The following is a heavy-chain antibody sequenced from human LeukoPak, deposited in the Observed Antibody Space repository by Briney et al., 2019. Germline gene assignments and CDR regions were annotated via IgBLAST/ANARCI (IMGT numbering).Heavy chain of an antibody. V-gene: IGHV4-4*07. CDR3: ARDWDYCSSTSCYPAYYYYYYMDV. J-gene: IGHJ6*03. CDR1: GGSISSYY. CDR2: IYTSGST. Sequence: PSETLSLTCTVSGGSISSYYWSWIRQPAGKGLEWIGRIYTSGSTNYNPSLKSRVTISVDKSKNQFSLKLSSVTAADTAVYYCARDWDYCSSTSCYPAYYYYYYMDVWGKGTTVTVSS. D-gene: IGHD2-2*01.